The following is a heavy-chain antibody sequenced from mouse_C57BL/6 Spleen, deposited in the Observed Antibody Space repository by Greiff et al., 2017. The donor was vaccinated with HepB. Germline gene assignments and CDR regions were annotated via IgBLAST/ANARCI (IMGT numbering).Heavy chain of an antibody. D-gene: IGHD1-1*01. Sequence: VQLKESGPELVKPGASVKISCKASGYSFTDYNMNWVKQSNGKSLEWIGVINPNYGTTSYNQKFKGKATLTVDQSSSTAYMQLNSLTSEDSAVYYCARNYGSSLYYAMDYWGQGTSVTVSS. CDR1: GYSFTDYN. J-gene: IGHJ4*01. CDR2: INPNYGTT. V-gene: IGHV1-39*01. CDR3: ARNYGSSLYYAMDY.